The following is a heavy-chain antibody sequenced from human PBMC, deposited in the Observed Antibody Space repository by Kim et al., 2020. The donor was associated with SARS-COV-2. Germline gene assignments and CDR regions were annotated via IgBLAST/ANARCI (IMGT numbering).Heavy chain of an antibody. V-gene: IGHV3-53*01. CDR1: GFTVSSNY. Sequence: GGSLRLSCAASGFTVSSNYMSWVRQAPGKGLEWVSVIYSGGSTYYADSVKGRFTISRDNSKNTLYLQMNSLRAEDTAVYYCARIFHDSSGYYYVMAFDIWGQGTMVTVSS. CDR2: IYSGGST. J-gene: IGHJ3*02. CDR3: ARIFHDSSGYYYVMAFDI. D-gene: IGHD3-22*01.